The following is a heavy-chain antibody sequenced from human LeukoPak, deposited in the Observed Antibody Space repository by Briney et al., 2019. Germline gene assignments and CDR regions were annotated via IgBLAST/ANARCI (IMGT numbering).Heavy chain of an antibody. D-gene: IGHD5-12*01. CDR3: ARDGGYSGYDADC. V-gene: IGHV3-49*03. J-gene: IGHJ4*02. CDR1: GFTFGDYA. CDR2: IRSKAYGGTT. Sequence: QTGGSLRLSCTASGFTFGDYAMSWFRQAPGKGLEWVGFIRSKAYGGTTEYAASVKGRFTISRDDSKSIAYLQMNSLRAEDTAVYYCARDGGYSGYDADCWGQGTLVTVSS.